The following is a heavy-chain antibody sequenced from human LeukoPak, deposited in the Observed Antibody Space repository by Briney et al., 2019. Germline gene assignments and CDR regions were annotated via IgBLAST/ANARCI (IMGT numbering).Heavy chain of an antibody. CDR3: AKFYDISTGYFDC. V-gene: IGHV3-23*01. Sequence: GGSLRLSCAASGFTFSSYAMSWVRQSPGKGLEWVSAISGGGGSTYYADSVKGRFTISRDNSKNTLYLQMDSLRAEDTAVYYCAKFYDISTGYFDCWGQGTLVTVSS. CDR1: GFTFSSYA. J-gene: IGHJ4*02. CDR2: ISGGGGST. D-gene: IGHD3-9*01.